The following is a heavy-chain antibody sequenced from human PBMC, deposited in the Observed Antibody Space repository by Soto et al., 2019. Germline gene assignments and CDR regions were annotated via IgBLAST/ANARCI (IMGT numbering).Heavy chain of an antibody. J-gene: IGHJ6*02. CDR2: IYYSGST. Sequence: QVQLQESGPGLVKPSQTLSLTCTVSGGSISSGGYYWSWIRQHPGKGLEWIGYIYYSGSTYYNPSPKSRVTISVDTSKNQFSLKLSSVTAADTAVYYCARVPVRDYYYYGMDVWGQGTTVTVSS. CDR1: GGSISSGGYY. CDR3: ARVPVRDYYYYGMDV. V-gene: IGHV4-31*03.